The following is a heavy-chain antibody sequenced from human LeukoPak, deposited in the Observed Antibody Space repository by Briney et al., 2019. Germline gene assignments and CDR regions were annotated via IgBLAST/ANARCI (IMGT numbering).Heavy chain of an antibody. J-gene: IGHJ4*02. D-gene: IGHD5-18*01. CDR1: GGSISSYY. V-gene: IGHV4-59*08. CDR2: IYYSGST. CDR3: ASLVDTAMSY. Sequence: SETLSLTCTVSGGSISSYYWSWIRQPPGKGLEWIGYIYYSGSTDYNPSLKSRVTISVDTSKNQFSLKLSSVTAADTAVYYCASLVDTAMSYWGQGTLVTVSS.